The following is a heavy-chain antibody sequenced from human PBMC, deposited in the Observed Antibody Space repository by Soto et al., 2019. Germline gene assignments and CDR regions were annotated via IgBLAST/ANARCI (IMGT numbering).Heavy chain of an antibody. J-gene: IGHJ6*03. CDR1: GFTFSNYE. CDR2: ISNNGAHT. D-gene: IGHD6-13*01. V-gene: IGHV3-64*01. Sequence: EAQLVESGGGLVQPGGSLRLSCAAPGFTFSNYEMHWVRQAPGKGLEYVSGISNNGAHTDYAKSVKGRFTISRDNSENTLYLQMGSLRAEDMALYYCARRGYGSRWPNVYMDVWGKGTTVTVSS. CDR3: ARRGYGSRWPNVYMDV.